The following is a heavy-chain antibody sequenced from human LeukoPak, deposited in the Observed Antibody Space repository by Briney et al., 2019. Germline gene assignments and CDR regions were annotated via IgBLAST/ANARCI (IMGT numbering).Heavy chain of an antibody. CDR3: AKSYYYGSGSPSLDY. Sequence: PGGSLRLSCAASGFTFSSYAMTWVRQAPGKGLEWVSGISGGNGPTYYADSVKGRFTISTDNSKNTLSLQMNSLRVEDTAVYYCAKSYYYGSGSPSLDYWGQGTLVTVSS. D-gene: IGHD3-10*01. CDR2: ISGGNGPT. J-gene: IGHJ4*02. V-gene: IGHV3-23*01. CDR1: GFTFSSYA.